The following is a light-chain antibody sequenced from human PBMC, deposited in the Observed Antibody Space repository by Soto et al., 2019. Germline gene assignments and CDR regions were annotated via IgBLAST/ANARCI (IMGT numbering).Light chain of an antibody. V-gene: IGKV3-11*01. J-gene: IGKJ5*01. CDR2: DAS. Sequence: EIVLTQSPAPLFLSSGEKATLSCRTSQSVSKYFAWYQQKPGRAPRLLIYDASSRATGIPARFIGSGSGTDFTLTISSLEPEDFAIYYCRQRSNWPITFGQGTRLEIK. CDR3: RQRSNWPIT. CDR1: QSVSKY.